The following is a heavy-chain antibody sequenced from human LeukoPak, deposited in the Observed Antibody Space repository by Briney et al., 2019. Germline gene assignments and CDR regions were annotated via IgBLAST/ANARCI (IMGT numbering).Heavy chain of an antibody. V-gene: IGHV4-39*07. J-gene: IGHJ4*02. Sequence: SETLSLTCTVSGGSISSGSHYWGWIRQPPGKGPEWIGTVYYSGSTYYNPSLKSRVTISVDTSRNQFSLKLSSVTAADTAVYYCARDRSYCSSTSCYYYFDYWGQGTLVTVSS. CDR3: ARDRSYCSSTSCYYYFDY. D-gene: IGHD2-2*01. CDR1: GGSISSGSHY. CDR2: VYYSGST.